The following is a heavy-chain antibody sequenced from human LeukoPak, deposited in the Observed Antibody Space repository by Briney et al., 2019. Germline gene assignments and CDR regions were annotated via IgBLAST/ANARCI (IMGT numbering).Heavy chain of an antibody. J-gene: IGHJ3*02. Sequence: PGGSLRLSCAASGFTFSSYGMHWVRQAPGKGLEWVAVISYDGINKYYADSVKGRFIISRDNSKNTLYLQMSSLKTEDTAVFYCTTQYSSGWYAAFDIWGQGTMVTVSS. D-gene: IGHD6-19*01. V-gene: IGHV3-30*03. CDR1: GFTFSSYG. CDR2: ISYDGINK. CDR3: TTQYSSGWYAAFDI.